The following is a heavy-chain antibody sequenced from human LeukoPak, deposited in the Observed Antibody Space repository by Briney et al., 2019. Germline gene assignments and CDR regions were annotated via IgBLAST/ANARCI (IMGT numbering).Heavy chain of an antibody. CDR1: GGSISSFNYY. CDR2: ISYSGST. CDR3: ARDERLTTVEEGRGFDP. D-gene: IGHD4-23*01. J-gene: IGHJ5*02. Sequence: PSQTLSLTCTVSGGSISSFNYYWGWVRQPPGKGLEWIGSISYSGSTDYNPSLKSRVTISVDTSKNQFSLKLSSVTAADTAVYYCARDERLTTVEEGRGFDPWAREPWSPSPQ. V-gene: IGHV4-39*07.